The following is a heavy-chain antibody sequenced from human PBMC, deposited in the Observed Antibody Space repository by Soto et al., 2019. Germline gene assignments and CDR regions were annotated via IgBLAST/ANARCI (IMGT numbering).Heavy chain of an antibody. CDR2: IGKGGDT. D-gene: IGHD6-19*01. J-gene: IGHJ6*02. CDR3: ARDSSGWGLDV. CDR1: GFTFSSFD. Sequence: EVQLLESGGGLVQPGGSLRLSCAASGFTFSSFDFHWVRQATGKGLEWVSAIGKGGDTHYPDSVKGRFTISRDNAKNSLYLQMNSLRAGDTAVYYCARDSSGWGLDVWGQGTTVTVSS. V-gene: IGHV3-13*01.